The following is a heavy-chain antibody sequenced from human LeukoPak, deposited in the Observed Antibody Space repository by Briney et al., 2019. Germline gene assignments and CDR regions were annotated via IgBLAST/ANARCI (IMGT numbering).Heavy chain of an antibody. CDR2: IGPTGTDR. CDR3: ATETIGRHYDY. V-gene: IGHV3-21*01. D-gene: IGHD1-14*01. Sequence: PGGSLRLSCAASGFTFNSCGFSWVRQAQGKVLEWVSSIGPTGTDRYYADSVRGRFTISRDNAKNSMYLQMDSLRDEDTAVYYCATETIGRHYDYWGQGTLLTVSS. J-gene: IGHJ4*02. CDR1: GFTFNSCG.